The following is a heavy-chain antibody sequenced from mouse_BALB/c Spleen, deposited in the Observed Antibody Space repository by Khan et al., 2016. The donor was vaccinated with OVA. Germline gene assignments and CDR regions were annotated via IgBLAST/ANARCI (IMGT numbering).Heavy chain of an antibody. V-gene: IGHV1-4*01. D-gene: IGHD2-14*01. J-gene: IGHJ4*01. CDR3: ARRTTGNALDY. CDR1: GYSFTSHT. Sequence: VELVESGAELARPGASVKMSCKASGYSFTSHTMHWVKQRPGQGLEWIGYINPRSGYTNYNQKFNDKATLTADKSSSTAYMQLSSLTSEDSAVYYCARRTTGNALDYWGQGTSVTVSS. CDR2: INPRSGYT.